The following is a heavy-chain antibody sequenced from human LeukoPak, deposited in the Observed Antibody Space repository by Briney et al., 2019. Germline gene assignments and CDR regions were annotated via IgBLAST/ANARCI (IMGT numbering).Heavy chain of an antibody. CDR2: ISYDGSNK. CDR3: ARDGGWNWSNWYFDL. Sequence: SGGSLRLSCAASGFTFSSYAMHWVRQAPGKGLEWVAVISYDGSNKYYADSVKGRFTISRDNSKNTLYLQMNSLRAEDTAVYYCARDGGWNWSNWYFDLWGRGTLVTVSS. V-gene: IGHV3-30-3*01. CDR1: GFTFSSYA. J-gene: IGHJ2*01. D-gene: IGHD3-16*01.